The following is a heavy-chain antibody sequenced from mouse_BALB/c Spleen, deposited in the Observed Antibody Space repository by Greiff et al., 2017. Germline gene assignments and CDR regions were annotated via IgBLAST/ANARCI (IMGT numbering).Heavy chain of an antibody. CDR3: ATYYSLAY. CDR2: INPSTGYT. Sequence: QVQLKQSGAELAKPGASVKMSCKASGYTFTSYWMHWVKQRPGQGLEWIGYINPSTGYTEYNQKFKDKATLTADKSSSTAYMQLSSLTSEDSAVYYCATYYSLAYWGQGTLVTVSA. D-gene: IGHD2-12*01. CDR1: GYTFTSYW. J-gene: IGHJ3*01. V-gene: IGHV1-7*01.